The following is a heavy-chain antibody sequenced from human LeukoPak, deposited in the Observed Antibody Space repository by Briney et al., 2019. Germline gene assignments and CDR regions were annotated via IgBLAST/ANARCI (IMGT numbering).Heavy chain of an antibody. D-gene: IGHD3-3*01. CDR2: VIPILGIA. V-gene: IGHV1-69*04. Sequence: SVKVSCKASGGTFSSYAISWVRQAPGQGLEWMGRVIPILGIANYAQKFQGRVTITADKSTSTAYMELSSLRSEDTAVYYCARGPISPYYDFWSGYSSWGQGTLVTVSS. J-gene: IGHJ4*02. CDR3: ARGPISPYYDFWSGYSS. CDR1: GGTFSSYA.